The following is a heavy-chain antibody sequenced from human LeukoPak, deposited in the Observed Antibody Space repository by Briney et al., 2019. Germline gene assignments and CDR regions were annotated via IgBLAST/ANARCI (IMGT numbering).Heavy chain of an antibody. Sequence: ASEKVSCKASGGTFSSYAISWVRQAPGQGLEWMGGIIPIFGTANYAQKFQGRVTITADESTSTAYMELSSLRSEDTAVYYCARERNDSFDPWGQGTLVTVSS. V-gene: IGHV1-69*13. CDR1: GGTFSSYA. J-gene: IGHJ5*02. D-gene: IGHD3-3*01. CDR3: ARERNDSFDP. CDR2: IIPIFGTA.